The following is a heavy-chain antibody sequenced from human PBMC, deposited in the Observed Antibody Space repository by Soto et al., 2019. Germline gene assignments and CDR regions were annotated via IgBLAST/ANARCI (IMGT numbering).Heavy chain of an antibody. V-gene: IGHV3-23*01. Sequence: GSLRLSCAASGFTFADFAMHWVRQAPGKGLEWVAAVNVDGGTTWYAASVKGRFTVSRDNVKNMTFLQMNDLRAGDAAVYFCAKGIMRVSSFTVSLGTFFYHYGMDVWGQGTTVTVSS. CDR3: AKGIMRVSSFTVSLGTFFYHYGMDV. CDR1: GFTFADFA. CDR2: VNVDGGTT. J-gene: IGHJ6*02. D-gene: IGHD3-16*01.